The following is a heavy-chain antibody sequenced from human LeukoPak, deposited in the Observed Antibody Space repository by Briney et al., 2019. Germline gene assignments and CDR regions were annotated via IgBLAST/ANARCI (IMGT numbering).Heavy chain of an antibody. CDR1: GFTFSSYS. CDR3: ARDPLPIAAAGMKYYYYYGMDV. Sequence: PGGSLRLSCAASGFTFSSYSMNWVRQAPGKGLEWVSSISSSSSYIYYADSVKGRFTISRDNAKNSLYLQMDSLRAEDTAVYYCARDPLPIAAAGMKYYYYYGMDVWGQGTTVTVSS. J-gene: IGHJ6*02. V-gene: IGHV3-21*01. D-gene: IGHD6-13*01. CDR2: ISSSSSYI.